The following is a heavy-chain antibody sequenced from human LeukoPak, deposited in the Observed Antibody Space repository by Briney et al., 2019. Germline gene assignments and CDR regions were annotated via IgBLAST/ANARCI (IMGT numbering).Heavy chain of an antibody. D-gene: IGHD2-2*01. CDR3: ATNPRYCSSTSCYFP. V-gene: IGHV1-69-2*01. CDR2: VDPEDGET. CDR1: GYTFTDYY. Sequence: ATVKISCKVSGYTFTDYYMHWVQQAPGKGLEWMGLVDPEDGETINAEKFQGRVTITADTSTDTAYMELSSLRSEDTAVYYCATNPRYCSSTSCYFPWGQGTLVTVSS. J-gene: IGHJ5*02.